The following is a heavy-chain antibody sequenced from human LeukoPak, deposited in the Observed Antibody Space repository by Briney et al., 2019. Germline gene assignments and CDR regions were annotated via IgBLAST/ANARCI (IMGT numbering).Heavy chain of an antibody. CDR1: RLTFCDYY. D-gene: IGHD5-12*01. CDR2: IISPGSTL. J-gene: IGHJ5*02. Sequence: GGSPRHSCAASRLTFCDYYMSGIRQAPPRGGGWVSYIISPGSTLSSAHSVRGGFTISRDRAKNSLSLQMNSLRAEDTAVYCCARKNTAKYRGYDWGPRLGWFDPWGEGTLVTVSS. V-gene: IGHV3-11*01. CDR3: ARKNTAKYRGYDWGPRLGWFDP.